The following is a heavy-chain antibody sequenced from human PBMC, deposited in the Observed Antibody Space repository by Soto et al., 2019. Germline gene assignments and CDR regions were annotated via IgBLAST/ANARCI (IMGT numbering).Heavy chain of an antibody. D-gene: IGHD4-17*01. Sequence: GASVKVSCKASGYTFTSYGISWVRQAPGQGLEWMGWISAYNGNTNYAQKLQGRVTMTTDTSTSTAYMELRSLRSDDTAVYYCARGPATVTTYYYGMDVWGQGTTVTVSS. CDR1: GYTFTSYG. CDR3: ARGPATVTTYYYGMDV. J-gene: IGHJ6*02. CDR2: ISAYNGNT. V-gene: IGHV1-18*01.